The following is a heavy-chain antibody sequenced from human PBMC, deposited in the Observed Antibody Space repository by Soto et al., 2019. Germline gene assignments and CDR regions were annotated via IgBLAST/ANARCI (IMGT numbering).Heavy chain of an antibody. CDR2: INPNSGGT. J-gene: IGHJ3*02. D-gene: IGHD2-15*01. Sequence: QVQLVQSGAEVKKPGASVKVSCKASGYTFTGYYMHWVRQAPGQGLEWMGWINPNSGGTNYAQKFQGWVTMTRDTSISTAYMELSRLRSDDTAVYYCARGGGARHDIVVVVAESLRAFDIWGQGTMVTVSS. V-gene: IGHV1-2*04. CDR1: GYTFTGYY. CDR3: ARGGGARHDIVVVVAESLRAFDI.